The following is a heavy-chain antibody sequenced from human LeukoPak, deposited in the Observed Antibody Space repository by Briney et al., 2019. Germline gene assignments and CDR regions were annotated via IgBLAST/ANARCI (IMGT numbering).Heavy chain of an antibody. CDR1: GFTFSSYS. Sequence: GSLRLSCAASGFTFSSYSMNWVRQAPGKGLEWIGEINHSGSASYNPSLKSRARISIDTSKNQFSLQLTSVTAADTAMYYCARPRYCTDRTCYSAVFQDWGQGTLVTVSS. CDR2: INHSGSA. CDR3: ARPRYCTDRTCYSAVFQD. J-gene: IGHJ1*01. D-gene: IGHD2-8*02. V-gene: IGHV4-34*01.